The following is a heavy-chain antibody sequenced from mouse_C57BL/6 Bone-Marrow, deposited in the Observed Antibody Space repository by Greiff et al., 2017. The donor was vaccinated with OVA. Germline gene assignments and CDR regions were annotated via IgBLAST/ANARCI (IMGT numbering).Heavy chain of an antibody. D-gene: IGHD2-12*01. CDR3: ARSRYDRFAY. Sequence: QVQLQQSGAELVKPGASVKLSCKASGYTFTSYWMHWVKQRPGQGLEWIGMIHPNSGSTNYNEKFKSKATLTVDKSSSTAYMQLSSLTSEDSAVYYCARSRYDRFAYWGQGTLVTVSA. V-gene: IGHV1-64*01. CDR2: IHPNSGST. J-gene: IGHJ3*01. CDR1: GYTFTSYW.